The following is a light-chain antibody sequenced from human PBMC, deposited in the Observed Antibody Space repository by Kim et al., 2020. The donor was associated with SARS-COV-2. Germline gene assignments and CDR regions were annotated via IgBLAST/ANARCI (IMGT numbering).Light chain of an antibody. CDR2: QDS. J-gene: IGLJ1*01. Sequence: VSPGQTARITGSGDRLGDKYACWYQQKPGQSPVLGIYQDSKRPSGIPERFSGSNSGNTATLTISGTQAMDEADYYCQAWDSSTAVFGTGTKVTVL. CDR3: QAWDSSTAV. V-gene: IGLV3-1*01. CDR1: RLGDKY.